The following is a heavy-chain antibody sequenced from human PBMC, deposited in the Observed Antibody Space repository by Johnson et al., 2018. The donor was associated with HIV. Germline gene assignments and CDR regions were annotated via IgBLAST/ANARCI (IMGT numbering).Heavy chain of an antibody. J-gene: IGHJ3*02. CDR2: ITVSGDNT. CDR1: GFTFSDCA. Sequence: VQLVESGGGLVQPRGSLRLSCAASGFTFSDCAMSWVRQGPGKGLEWVSAITVSGDNTYYADSVKGRFTLSRDNSKNTLYLQLNSLRAEDTAVYYCAKHSSGYRDAFDIWGQGTMVTVSS. D-gene: IGHD3-22*01. CDR3: AKHSSGYRDAFDI. V-gene: IGHV3-23*04.